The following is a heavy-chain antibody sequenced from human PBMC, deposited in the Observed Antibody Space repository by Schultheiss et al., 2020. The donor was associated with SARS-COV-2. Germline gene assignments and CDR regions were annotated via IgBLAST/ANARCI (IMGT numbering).Heavy chain of an antibody. CDR2: ISGSGGST. D-gene: IGHD3-22*01. CDR1: GFTFSNAW. V-gene: IGHV3-23*01. J-gene: IGHJ4*02. Sequence: GGSLRLSCAASGFTFSNAWMSWVRQAPGKGLEWVSAISGSGGSTYYADSVKGRFTISRDNSKNTLYLQMNSLRAEDTAVYYCVTGYYDSSGPNYYWGQGTLVTVSS. CDR3: VTGYYDSSGPNYY.